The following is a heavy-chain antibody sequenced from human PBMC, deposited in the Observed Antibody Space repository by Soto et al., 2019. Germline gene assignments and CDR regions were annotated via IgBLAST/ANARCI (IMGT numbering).Heavy chain of an antibody. D-gene: IGHD6-13*01. Sequence: GGSLRLSCAASGFTFSSYSMNWVRQAPGKGLEWVSSISSSSSYIYYADSVKGRFTISRDSAKNSLYLQMNSLRAEDTAVYYCARDPLAAAGTGPLDNWGQGTLVTVSS. J-gene: IGHJ4*02. CDR2: ISSSSSYI. V-gene: IGHV3-21*01. CDR1: GFTFSSYS. CDR3: ARDPLAAAGTGPLDN.